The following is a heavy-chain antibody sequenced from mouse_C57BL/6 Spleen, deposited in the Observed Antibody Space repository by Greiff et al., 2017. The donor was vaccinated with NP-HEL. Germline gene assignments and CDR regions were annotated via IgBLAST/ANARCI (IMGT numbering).Heavy chain of an antibody. V-gene: IGHV5-9*01. CDR2: ISGGGGNT. J-gene: IGHJ1*03. D-gene: IGHD1-1*01. Sequence: DVKLQESGGGLVKPGGSLKLSCAASGFTFSSYTMSWVRQTPEKRLEWVATISGGGGNTYYPDSVKGRFTISRDNAKNTLYLQMSSLRSEDTALYYCARQTTTVVYWYFDVWGTGTTVTVSS. CDR3: ARQTTTVVYWYFDV. CDR1: GFTFSSYT.